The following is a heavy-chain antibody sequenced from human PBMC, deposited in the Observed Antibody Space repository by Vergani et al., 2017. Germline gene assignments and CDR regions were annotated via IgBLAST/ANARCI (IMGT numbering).Heavy chain of an antibody. D-gene: IGHD4-17*01. V-gene: IGHV3-9*01. CDR1: GFTFDDYA. Sequence: EVQLVESGGGLVQPGRSLRLSCAASGFTFDDYAMHWVRQAPGKGLEWVSGISWNSGSIGYADSVKGRFTISRDNAENSLYLQMNSLRAEDTALYYCAANYGDYPSHFDYWGQGTLVTVSS. CDR3: AANYGDYPSHFDY. J-gene: IGHJ4*02. CDR2: ISWNSGSI.